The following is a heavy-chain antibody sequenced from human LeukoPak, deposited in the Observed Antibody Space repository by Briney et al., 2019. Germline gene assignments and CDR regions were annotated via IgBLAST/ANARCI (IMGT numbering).Heavy chain of an antibody. J-gene: IGHJ4*02. D-gene: IGHD3-9*01. CDR3: AKDLDWLLSDPGLDY. V-gene: IGHV3-23*01. Sequence: XXRQAPXKXLEWVSAISGSGGSTYYADSVKGRFTISRENSKNTLYLQMNSLRAEDTAVYYCAKDLDWLLSDPGLDYWGQGTLVTVSS. CDR2: ISGSGGST.